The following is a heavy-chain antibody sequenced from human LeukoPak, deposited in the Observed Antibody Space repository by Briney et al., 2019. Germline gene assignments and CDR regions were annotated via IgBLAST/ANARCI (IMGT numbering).Heavy chain of an antibody. CDR1: GGSISSGDYY. J-gene: IGHJ4*02. CDR3: ARDGRLWQQPFDY. Sequence: SSQTLSLTCTVSGGSISSGDYYWSWIRQPPGKGVEWIGYIYYSGSTYYNPSLKSRVTISVDTSKNQFSLKLSSVTAADTAVYYCARDGRLWQQPFDYWGQGTLVTVSS. CDR2: IYYSGST. V-gene: IGHV4-30-4*08. D-gene: IGHD6-13*01.